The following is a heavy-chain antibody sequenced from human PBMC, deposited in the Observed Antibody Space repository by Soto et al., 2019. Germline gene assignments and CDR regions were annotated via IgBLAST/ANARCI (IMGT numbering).Heavy chain of an antibody. CDR1: GFTFSSYA. Sequence: GGSLRLSCAASGFTFSSYAMHWVRQAPGKGLEWVAVISYDGSNKYYADSVKGRFTISRDNSENTLYLQMNSLRAEDTAVYYCARTEVNQYCSGGSCYPPHLDYWGQGTLVTVSS. CDR2: ISYDGSNK. CDR3: ARTEVNQYCSGGSCYPPHLDY. J-gene: IGHJ4*02. D-gene: IGHD2-15*01. V-gene: IGHV3-30-3*01.